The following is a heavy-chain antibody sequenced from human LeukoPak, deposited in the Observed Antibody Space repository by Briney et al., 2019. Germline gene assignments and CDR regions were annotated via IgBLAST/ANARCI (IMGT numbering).Heavy chain of an antibody. V-gene: IGHV3-66*01. CDR3: ARADDYRNYYYGMDV. Sequence: PGGSLRLSCVASGFTVSSNYMTWVRQAPGKGLEWVSVIYSGGRTYYADSVKGRFTISRDNSKNTLYLQMNSLRAEDTAVYYCARADDYRNYYYGMDVWGQGTTVTVSS. J-gene: IGHJ6*02. CDR1: GFTVSSNY. CDR2: IYSGGRT. D-gene: IGHD4-11*01.